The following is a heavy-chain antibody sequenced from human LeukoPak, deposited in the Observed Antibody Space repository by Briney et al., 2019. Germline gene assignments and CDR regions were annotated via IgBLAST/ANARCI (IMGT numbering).Heavy chain of an antibody. CDR3: ARSDAGYSSGWYVFDY. J-gene: IGHJ4*02. D-gene: IGHD6-19*01. CDR2: INWNGGST. Sequence: PGGSLRLSCAASGFTFDDYGMSWVRHAPGKGLEGVSGINWNGGSTVYADSVKGRFTISRDNAKNSLYLQMNSLRAEDTALYYCARSDAGYSSGWYVFDYWGQGTLVTVSS. V-gene: IGHV3-20*04. CDR1: GFTFDDYG.